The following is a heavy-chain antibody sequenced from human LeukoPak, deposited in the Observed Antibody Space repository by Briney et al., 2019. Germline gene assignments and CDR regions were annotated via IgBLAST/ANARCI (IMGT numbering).Heavy chain of an antibody. D-gene: IGHD3-16*02. CDR2: MNPNSGNT. J-gene: IGHJ6*02. V-gene: IGHV1-8*01. CDR3: ARRGHDYYDYVWGSYRHSQSYGMDV. CDR1: GYTFTSYD. Sequence: ASVKVSCKASGYTFTSYDINWVRQATGQGLEWMGWMNPNSGNTGYAQKFQGRVTMTRNTSISTAYMELSSLRSEDTAVYYCARRGHDYYDYVWGSYRHSQSYGMDVWGQGTTVTVSS.